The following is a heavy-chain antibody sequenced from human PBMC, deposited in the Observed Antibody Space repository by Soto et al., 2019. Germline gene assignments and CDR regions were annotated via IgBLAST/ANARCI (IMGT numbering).Heavy chain of an antibody. V-gene: IGHV3-15*01. Sequence: EVYLVESGGDLLEPGGSLRLSCEASRFMFSSAWMSWVRQAPGKGLEWVGRIKAKIDGETTDYAEFVQGRFIISRDDSKNTVFLEMNNLKAEDTAVYFCVEGWNDFWGQGTLVTVSS. CDR3: VEGWNDF. D-gene: IGHD1-1*01. CDR2: IKAKIDGETT. J-gene: IGHJ4*02. CDR1: RFMFSSAW.